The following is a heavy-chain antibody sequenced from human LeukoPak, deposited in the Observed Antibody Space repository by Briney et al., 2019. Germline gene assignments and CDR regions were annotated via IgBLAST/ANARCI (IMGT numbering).Heavy chain of an antibody. J-gene: IGHJ6*02. V-gene: IGHV1-2*02. Sequence: ASVKVSCKASGYTFTGYYMHWVRQAPGQGLEWMGWINPNSGGTNYAQKFQGRVTMTRDTSASTAYMELSSLRSEDTAVYYCARDPRGFGDYYGMDVWGQGTTVTVSS. CDR1: GYTFTGYY. D-gene: IGHD3-10*01. CDR3: ARDPRGFGDYYGMDV. CDR2: INPNSGGT.